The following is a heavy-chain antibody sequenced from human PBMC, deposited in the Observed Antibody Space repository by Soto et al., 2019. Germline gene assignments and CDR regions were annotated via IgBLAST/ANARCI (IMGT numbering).Heavy chain of an antibody. V-gene: IGHV1-2*04. Sequence: ASVKVSCKASGYTFTGYYMHWVRQAPGQGLEWMGWINPNSGGTNYAQKFQGWVTMTRDTSISTAYMELSRLRSDDTAVYYCARDMGDIVVVPATILTAGETTGYYYYGMDVWGQGTTVTVSS. CDR2: INPNSGGT. CDR1: GYTFTGYY. D-gene: IGHD2-2*02. CDR3: ARDMGDIVVVPATILTAGETTGYYYYGMDV. J-gene: IGHJ6*02.